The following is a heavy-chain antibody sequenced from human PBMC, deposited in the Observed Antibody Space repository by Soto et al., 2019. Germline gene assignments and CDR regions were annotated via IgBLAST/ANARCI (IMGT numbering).Heavy chain of an antibody. V-gene: IGHV5-51*01. J-gene: IGHJ6*03. CDR2: IYPGDSDT. CDR3: ARHVPAPYYDFWSGYFYYYYMDV. Sequence: PGEPLRVSCKGAGCSFTSFWSGWVRQMPGKGLEWMGIIYPGDSDTRYSPSFQGQVTISADKSISTAYLQWSSLKASDTAMYYCARHVPAPYYDFWSGYFYYYYMDVWGKGTTVTVSS. CDR1: GCSFTSFW. D-gene: IGHD3-3*01.